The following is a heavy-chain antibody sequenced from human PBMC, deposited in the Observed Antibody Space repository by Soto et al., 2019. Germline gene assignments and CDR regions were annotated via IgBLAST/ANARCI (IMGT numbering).Heavy chain of an antibody. D-gene: IGHD3-22*01. CDR2: IIPGLNVR. CDR1: GDIFGRHG. Sequence: QVQLVQSGAEVRQPGSSVTVSCKAPGDIFGRHGINWVRQAPGQGFEWMARIIPGLNVRNYAHKLHGRVSVTADTSRNTFYMELSSLRSDDTAVYFCASLDSYESGIFSWGQGTLVTVSS. J-gene: IGHJ5*02. V-gene: IGHV1-69*02. CDR3: ASLDSYESGIFS.